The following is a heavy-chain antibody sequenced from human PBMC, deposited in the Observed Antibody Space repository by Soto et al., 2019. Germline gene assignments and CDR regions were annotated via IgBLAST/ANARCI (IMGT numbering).Heavy chain of an antibody. D-gene: IGHD1-1*01. J-gene: IGHJ3*02. CDR2: ISAYNGNT. V-gene: IGHV1-18*04. Sequence: GASVKVSCKASGYTFTSYGISWVRQAPGQGLEWMGWISAYNGNTNYAQKLQGRVTMTTDTSTSTAYMELRSLRSDDTAVYYCAREMELPLLGLNAFDIWGQGTMVTVSS. CDR3: AREMELPLLGLNAFDI. CDR1: GYTFTSYG.